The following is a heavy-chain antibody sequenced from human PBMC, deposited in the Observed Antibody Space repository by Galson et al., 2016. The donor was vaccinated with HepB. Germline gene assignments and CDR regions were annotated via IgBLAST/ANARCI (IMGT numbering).Heavy chain of an antibody. Sequence: QSGAEVKKPGESLKISCSGSGYNFTSDWIGWVRQMPGKGLEWMGIVYPGDSDTRYSPSFQGQVTISADKSINAAYLQWSSLRASDTAMYYCARHIIEYSDFDPTLYLYYWGQGTLVTVSS. D-gene: IGHD4-11*01. CDR3: ARHIIEYSDFDPTLYLYY. J-gene: IGHJ4*02. V-gene: IGHV5-51*01. CDR1: GYNFTSDW. CDR2: VYPGDSDT.